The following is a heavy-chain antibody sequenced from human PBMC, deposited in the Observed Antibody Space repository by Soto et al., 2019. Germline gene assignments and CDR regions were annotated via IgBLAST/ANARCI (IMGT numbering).Heavy chain of an antibody. J-gene: IGHJ6*02. D-gene: IGHD3-9*01. V-gene: IGHV1-3*01. CDR1: GYTFTSYA. Sequence: ASVKVSCKASGYTFTSYAMHWVRQAPGQRLEWMGWINAGNGNTKYSQKFQGRVTITRDTSASTAYMELSSLRSEDTAVYYCARDLGYYDILTGYYDYYYYGMDVWGQGTTVTVSS. CDR3: ARDLGYYDILTGYYDYYYYGMDV. CDR2: INAGNGNT.